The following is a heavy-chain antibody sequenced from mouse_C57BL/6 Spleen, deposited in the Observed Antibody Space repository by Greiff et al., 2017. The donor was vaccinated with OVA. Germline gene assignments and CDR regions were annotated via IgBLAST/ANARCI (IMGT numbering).Heavy chain of an antibody. CDR3: APIYYDYGGGY. Sequence: QVQLQQSGPELVKPGASVKISCKASGYAFSSSWMNWVKQRPGKGLEWIGRIYPGDGDTNYNGKFKGKATLTADTSSSTAYMQLSSLTSEDSAVYFCAPIYYDYGGGYWGQGTTLTVAS. V-gene: IGHV1-82*01. CDR2: IYPGDGDT. CDR1: GYAFSSSW. D-gene: IGHD2-4*01. J-gene: IGHJ2*01.